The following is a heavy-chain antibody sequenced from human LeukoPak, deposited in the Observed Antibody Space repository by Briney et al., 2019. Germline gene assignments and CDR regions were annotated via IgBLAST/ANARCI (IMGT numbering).Heavy chain of an antibody. CDR1: GFTFSSYG. CDR2: ISGSGGST. Sequence: GGTLRLSCVASGFTFSSYGMSWVRQAPGKGLEWVSAISGSGGSTYYADSVKGRFTISRDNSKNTLYLQMNSLRAEDTAVYYCANAAGRREKDRYFQHWGQGTLVTVSS. D-gene: IGHD1-26*01. V-gene: IGHV3-23*01. CDR3: ANAAGRREKDRYFQH. J-gene: IGHJ1*01.